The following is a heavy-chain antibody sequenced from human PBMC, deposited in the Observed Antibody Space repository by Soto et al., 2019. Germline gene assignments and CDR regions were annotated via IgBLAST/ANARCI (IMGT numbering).Heavy chain of an antibody. CDR1: GYSFTSYW. V-gene: IGHV5-51*01. D-gene: IGHD6-13*01. J-gene: IGHJ6*02. CDR3: ARLRGIAAAGSEGMDV. Sequence: GESLKISCKGSGYSFTSYWIGWVRQMPGKGLEWMGIIYPGDSDTRYSPSFQGQVTISADKSISTAYLQWSSLKASDTAMYYCARLRGIAAAGSEGMDVWGQGTTVTVSS. CDR2: IYPGDSDT.